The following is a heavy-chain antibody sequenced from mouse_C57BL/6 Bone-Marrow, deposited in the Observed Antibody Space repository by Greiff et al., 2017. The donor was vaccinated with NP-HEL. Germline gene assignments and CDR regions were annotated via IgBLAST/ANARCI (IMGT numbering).Heavy chain of an antibody. CDR2: ISSGGDYI. J-gene: IGHJ3*01. CDR3: TREVVTTCEFAY. Sequence: DVQLVESGEGLVKPGGSLKLSCAASGFTFSSYAMSWVRQTPEKRLEWVAYISSGGDYIYYADTVKGRFTISRDNARNTLYLQMSSLKSEDTAMYYCTREVVTTCEFAYWGQGTLVTVSA. V-gene: IGHV5-9-1*02. D-gene: IGHD2-2*01. CDR1: GFTFSSYA.